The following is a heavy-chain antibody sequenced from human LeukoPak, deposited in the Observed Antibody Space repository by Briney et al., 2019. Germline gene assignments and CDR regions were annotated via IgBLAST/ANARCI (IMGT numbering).Heavy chain of an antibody. Sequence: ASVKVSCKASGFTFSRYDITWVRQATGQGLEWMGWMNPNTGNTDYAQKFQGRVTMTRDTSINTAYMELSSLRSDDTAVYYCARESPRRAVTGMDYWGQGTLVTVSS. CDR2: MNPNTGNT. CDR1: GFTFSRYD. D-gene: IGHD6-19*01. CDR3: ARESPRRAVTGMDY. J-gene: IGHJ4*02. V-gene: IGHV1-8*01.